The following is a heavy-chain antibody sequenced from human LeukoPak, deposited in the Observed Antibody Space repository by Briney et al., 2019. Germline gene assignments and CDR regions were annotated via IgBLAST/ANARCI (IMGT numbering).Heavy chain of an antibody. CDR3: ARVRYYYDSSGYRTTHDY. D-gene: IGHD3-22*01. Sequence: ASVKVPCKASGYTFTSYDINWVRQATGQGLEWMGWMNPNSGNTGYAQKFQGRVTMTRNTSISTAYMKLSSLRSEDTAVYYCARVRYYYDSSGYRTTHDYWGQGTLVTVSS. CDR2: MNPNSGNT. J-gene: IGHJ4*02. CDR1: GYTFTSYD. V-gene: IGHV1-8*01.